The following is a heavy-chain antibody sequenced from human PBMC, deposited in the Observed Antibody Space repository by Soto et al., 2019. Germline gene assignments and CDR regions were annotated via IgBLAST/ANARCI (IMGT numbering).Heavy chain of an antibody. CDR3: ARSYYGSGSYWFYGMDV. V-gene: IGHV1-69*13. J-gene: IGHJ6*02. CDR1: GGTFSSYA. D-gene: IGHD3-10*01. Sequence: SVKVSCKASGGTFSSYAISWVRQAPGQGLEWMGGIIPIFGTANYAQKFQGRVTITADESTSTAYMELSSLRSEDTAVYYCARSYYGSGSYWFYGMDVWGQGTTVTVSS. CDR2: IIPIFGTA.